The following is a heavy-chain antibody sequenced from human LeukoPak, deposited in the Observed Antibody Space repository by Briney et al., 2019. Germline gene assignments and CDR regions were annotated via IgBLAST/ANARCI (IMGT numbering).Heavy chain of an antibody. Sequence: GRSLRLSCAASGFTFSYYTMHWVRQAPGKGLEWVAVISYDGSNKYYADSVKGRFTISRDNSKNTLYLQMNSLRSEDTAVYYCARGRGGDGYNWLCYFDYWGQGTLVTVSS. J-gene: IGHJ4*02. CDR3: ARGRGGDGYNWLCYFDY. D-gene: IGHD5-24*01. V-gene: IGHV3-30-3*01. CDR1: GFTFSYYT. CDR2: ISYDGSNK.